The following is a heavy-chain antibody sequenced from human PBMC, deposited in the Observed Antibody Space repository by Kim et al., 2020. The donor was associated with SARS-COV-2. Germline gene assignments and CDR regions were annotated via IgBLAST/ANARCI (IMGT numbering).Heavy chain of an antibody. D-gene: IGHD3-3*01. CDR3: ARVYSDYDFWSGYYRTYYYGMDV. CDR1: GFTFSSYG. Sequence: GGSLRLSCAASGFTFSSYGMHWVRQAPGKGLEWVAVIWYDGSNKYYADSVKGRFTISRDNSKNTLYLQMNSLRAEDTAVYYCARVYSDYDFWSGYYRTYYYGMDVWGQGTTVTVSS. J-gene: IGHJ6*02. V-gene: IGHV3-33*01. CDR2: IWYDGSNK.